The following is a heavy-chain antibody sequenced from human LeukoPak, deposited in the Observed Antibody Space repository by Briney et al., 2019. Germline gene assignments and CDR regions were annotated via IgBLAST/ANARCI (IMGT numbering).Heavy chain of an antibody. CDR2: ISWNSGSI. CDR3: AKDRYGGIFDY. CDR1: GFTFDDYA. V-gene: IGHV3-9*01. Sequence: GGSLRLSCAASGFTFDDYAMHWVRQAPGKGLEWVSGISWNSGSIGYADSVKGRFTISRDNSKNTLYLQMSSLRAEDTAVYYCAKDRYGGIFDYWGQGTLVTVSS. D-gene: IGHD4-23*01. J-gene: IGHJ4*02.